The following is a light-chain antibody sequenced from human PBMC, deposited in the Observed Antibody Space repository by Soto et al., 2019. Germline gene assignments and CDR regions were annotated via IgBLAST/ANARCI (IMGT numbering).Light chain of an antibody. CDR3: QQYDRSPFT. V-gene: IGKV3-20*01. CDR1: QSVSSSY. Sequence: EIVLTQSPGTLSLSPGEKATLSCRASQSVSSSYLAWYQQKPGQAPRLLIYRASSRATGIPDRFSGSGSGTDFTLTISRLEPEDFAVFYCQQYDRSPFTFGGGTRVEIK. CDR2: RAS. J-gene: IGKJ4*01.